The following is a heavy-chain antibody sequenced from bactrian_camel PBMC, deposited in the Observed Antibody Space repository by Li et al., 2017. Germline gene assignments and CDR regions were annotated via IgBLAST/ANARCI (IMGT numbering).Heavy chain of an antibody. CDR2: FDRDGST. Sequence: QLVESGGGSVQAGGSLRLSCAASGYTFRNRCMAWFRQAPGKELEFVSNFDRDGSTGYADSVKGRFTISTDRAQSTLYLQMNTLKPEGTGTYYCAKDLPQWVVRVFPPCRGQGTQVTVS. V-gene: IGHV3S26*01. CDR1: GYTFRNRC. J-gene: IGHJ4*01. D-gene: IGHD5*01.